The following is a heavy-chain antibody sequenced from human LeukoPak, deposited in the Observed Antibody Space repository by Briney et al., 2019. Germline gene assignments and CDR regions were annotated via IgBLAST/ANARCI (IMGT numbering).Heavy chain of an antibody. V-gene: IGHV1-18*04. Sequence: GASVKVSCKASGYTFTSYGISWVRQAPGQGREWVGWSSAYNGNTKYAQKLEGRVTMTTDTSTSTAYMQLRSLRSDDTAVYSCARDQERGYSYGYLDYWGRGTLVTVSS. CDR1: GYTFTSYG. CDR2: SSAYNGNT. J-gene: IGHJ4*02. D-gene: IGHD5-18*01. CDR3: ARDQERGYSYGYLDY.